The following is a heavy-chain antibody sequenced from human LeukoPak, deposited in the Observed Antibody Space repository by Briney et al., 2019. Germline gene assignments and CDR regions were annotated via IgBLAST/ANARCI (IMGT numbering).Heavy chain of an antibody. Sequence: PGGSLRLSCAASGFTFSSYAMSWVRQAPGKGLEWVSAISGSGGSTCYADSVKGRFTISRDNSKNTLYLQMNSLRAEDTAVYYCAKDPDDSSGSNYWGQGTLVTVSS. D-gene: IGHD3-22*01. CDR1: GFTFSSYA. CDR2: ISGSGGST. J-gene: IGHJ4*02. CDR3: AKDPDDSSGSNY. V-gene: IGHV3-23*01.